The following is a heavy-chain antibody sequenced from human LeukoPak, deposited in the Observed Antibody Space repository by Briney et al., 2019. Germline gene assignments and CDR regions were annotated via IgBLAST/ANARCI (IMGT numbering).Heavy chain of an antibody. CDR2: IYYNGST. D-gene: IGHD5-18*01. CDR3: ARQLGYSYGTLDY. J-gene: IGHJ4*02. Sequence: SETLSLTCTVSGGSISSYYWSWIRQPPGKGLEWIGYIYYNGSTNYNPSLKSRVTISVDTSKNQFSLKLSSVTAADTAVYYCARQLGYSYGTLDYWGQGTLVTVSS. V-gene: IGHV4-59*08. CDR1: GGSISSYY.